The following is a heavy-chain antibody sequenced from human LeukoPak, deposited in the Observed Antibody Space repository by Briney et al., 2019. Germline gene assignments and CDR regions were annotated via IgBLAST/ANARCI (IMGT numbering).Heavy chain of an antibody. CDR1: GFTFSDYY. CDR3: ARERYSGNDYDY. V-gene: IGHV3-11*01. Sequence: PGGSLRLSCAASGFTFSDYYMSWIRQAPGEGLEWRSYTSSSGSTIYYADSVKGRFTISRDNAKNSLYLQMNSMRAEDTAVYYCARERYSGNDYDYWGQGTLVTVSS. CDR2: TSSSGSTI. D-gene: IGHD5-12*01. J-gene: IGHJ4*02.